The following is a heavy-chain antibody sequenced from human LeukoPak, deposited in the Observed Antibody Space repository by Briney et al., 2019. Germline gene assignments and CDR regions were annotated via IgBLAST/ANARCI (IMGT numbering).Heavy chain of an antibody. CDR1: GFTFSGSA. V-gene: IGHV3-73*01. J-gene: IGHJ4*02. Sequence: GGSLRLSCAASGFTFSGSAMHWVRQASGKGLEWVGRIRSKANSYATAYAASVKGRFTISRDDSKNTAYLQMNSLRTEDTAVYYCTGNYYGSGSYADFDYWGQGTLVTVSS. CDR3: TGNYYGSGSYADFDY. D-gene: IGHD3-10*01. CDR2: IRSKANSYAT.